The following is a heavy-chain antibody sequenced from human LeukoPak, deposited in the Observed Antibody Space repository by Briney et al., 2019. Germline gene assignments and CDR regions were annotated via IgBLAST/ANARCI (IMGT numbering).Heavy chain of an antibody. Sequence: GGSPRDSCAASGFTFSSYSINCVRQAPGKGLEWVSSISSSSSHIDYADSVKGRITISRDNAKDSLYLQMNSLSAEDTAVYCCARGMATIDEYCCQGTLVTVSS. J-gene: IGHJ4*02. CDR2: ISSSSSHI. V-gene: IGHV3-21*01. D-gene: IGHD5-24*01. CDR3: ARGMATIDEY. CDR1: GFTFSSYS.